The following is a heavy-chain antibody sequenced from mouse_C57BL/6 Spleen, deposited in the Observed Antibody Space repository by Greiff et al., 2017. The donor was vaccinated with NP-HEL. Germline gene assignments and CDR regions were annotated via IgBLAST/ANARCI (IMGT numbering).Heavy chain of an antibody. CDR3: ARGGSTTESGDWYFDV. CDR2: IYPGSGST. Sequence: QVQLQQPGAELVKPGASVKMSCKASGYTFTSYWITWVKQRPGQGLEWIGDIYPGSGSTNYNEKFKSKATLTVDKPSSTAYMQLSSLTSEDSAVYYCARGGSTTESGDWYFDVWGTGTTVTVSS. D-gene: IGHD1-1*01. J-gene: IGHJ1*03. CDR1: GYTFTSYW. V-gene: IGHV1-55*01.